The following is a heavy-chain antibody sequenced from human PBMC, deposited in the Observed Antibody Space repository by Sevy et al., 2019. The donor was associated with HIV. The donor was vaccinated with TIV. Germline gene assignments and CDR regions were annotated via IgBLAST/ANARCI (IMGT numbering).Heavy chain of an antibody. CDR1: GFTFSSYS. J-gene: IGHJ4*02. D-gene: IGHD6-13*01. Sequence: GGSLRLSCAASGFTFSSYSMNWVRQAPGKGLEWVSSISSSSSYIYYADSVKGRFTNSRDNAKNSLYLQMNSLRAEDTAVYYCVREEVAADDFDYWGQGTLVTVSS. CDR3: VREEVAADDFDY. CDR2: ISSSSSYI. V-gene: IGHV3-21*01.